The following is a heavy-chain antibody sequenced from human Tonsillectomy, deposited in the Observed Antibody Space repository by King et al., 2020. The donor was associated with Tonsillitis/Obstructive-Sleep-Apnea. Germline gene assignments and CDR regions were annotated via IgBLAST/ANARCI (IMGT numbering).Heavy chain of an antibody. CDR2: ISSSGSTI. D-gene: IGHD7-27*01. Sequence: VQLVESGGGLVQPGGSLRLSCAASGFTFSSYEMNWVRQAPGKGLEWVSYISSSGSTIYYADSVKGRFTISRDNAKNSLYLQMNSLRAEDTAVYYCARDSVTGDRGEGGFDYWGQGTLVTVSS. CDR1: GFTFSSYE. V-gene: IGHV3-48*03. CDR3: ARDSVTGDRGEGGFDY. J-gene: IGHJ4*02.